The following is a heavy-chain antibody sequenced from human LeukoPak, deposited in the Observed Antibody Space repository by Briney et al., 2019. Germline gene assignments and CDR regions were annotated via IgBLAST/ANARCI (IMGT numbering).Heavy chain of an antibody. V-gene: IGHV3-49*03. D-gene: IGHD1-1*01. CDR3: SREWGNGNDLRPDY. CDR1: VFTFREFS. Sequence: GRSLRLSCTSSVFTFREFSVSWFRQAPGKGLEWIGFIRSSIYGGTPKAAASVKGRFIFSRDDSKGVAYLRMNSLKTEDTAVYYCSREWGNGNDLRPDYWGQGTLVTVSS. CDR2: IRSSIYGGTP. J-gene: IGHJ4*02.